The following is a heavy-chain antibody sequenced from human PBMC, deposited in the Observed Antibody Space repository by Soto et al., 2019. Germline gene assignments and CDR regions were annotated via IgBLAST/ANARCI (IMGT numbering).Heavy chain of an antibody. Sequence: ASVKVSCKASGGTFSSSAISLVRQAPGQGLEWMGGIIPIFGTANYAQKFQGRVTITADESTSTAYMELSSLRSEDTAVYYCARVRDPPAYCGGDCYSHYYYGMDVWGQGTTVTVSS. CDR2: IIPIFGTA. CDR1: GGTFSSSA. CDR3: ARVRDPPAYCGGDCYSHYYYGMDV. D-gene: IGHD2-21*02. J-gene: IGHJ6*02. V-gene: IGHV1-69*13.